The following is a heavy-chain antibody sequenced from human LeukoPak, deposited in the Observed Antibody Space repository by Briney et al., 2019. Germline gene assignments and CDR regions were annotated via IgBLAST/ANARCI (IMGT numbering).Heavy chain of an antibody. CDR1: GGSISSYY. Sequence: PSETLSLTCTVSGGSISSYYWSWIRQPPGKGLEWIRYIYYSGSTNYNPSLKSRVTISVDTSKNQFSLKLSSVTAADTAVYYCARAPFWGSGMDVWGQGTTVTVSS. CDR3: ARAPFWGSGMDV. V-gene: IGHV4-59*01. CDR2: IYYSGST. J-gene: IGHJ6*02. D-gene: IGHD3-16*01.